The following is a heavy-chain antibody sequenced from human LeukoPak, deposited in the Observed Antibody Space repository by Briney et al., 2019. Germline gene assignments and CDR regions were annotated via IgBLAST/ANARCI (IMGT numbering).Heavy chain of an antibody. V-gene: IGHV4-39*01. J-gene: IGHJ4*02. Sequence: SETLSLTCTVSGGSIGSSYYYWGWIRQPPGKGLEWIGSIYYSGSTYYNPSLKSRVTISVDTSKNQFSLKLRSVTAADTAVYYCAGHFGTWGQGTLVTVSS. CDR3: AGHFGT. D-gene: IGHD3/OR15-3a*01. CDR1: GGSIGSSYYY. CDR2: IYYSGST.